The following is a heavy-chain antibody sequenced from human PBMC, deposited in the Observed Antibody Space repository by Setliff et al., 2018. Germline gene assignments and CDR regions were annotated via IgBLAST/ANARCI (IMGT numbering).Heavy chain of an antibody. CDR1: GYTFTSYD. Sequence: ASVKVSCKASGYTFTSYDINWVRQATGQGLEWMGWMNPNSGNTGYAQKFQGRVTMTRNTSISTAYMELSSLRSEDTAVYYCARDLPLYYYDSSGQRGRAFDIWGQGTLVTVSS. D-gene: IGHD3-22*01. CDR2: MNPNSGNT. CDR3: ARDLPLYYYDSSGQRGRAFDI. J-gene: IGHJ3*02. V-gene: IGHV1-8*02.